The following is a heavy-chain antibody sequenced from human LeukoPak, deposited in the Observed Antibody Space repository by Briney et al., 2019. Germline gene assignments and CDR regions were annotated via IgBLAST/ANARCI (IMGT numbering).Heavy chain of an antibody. CDR2: ISWNSVSI. CDR3: AKENYGDSYDAFDI. Sequence: GGSLRLSCAASGFTFSSYAMSWVRQAPGKGLEWVSGISWNSVSIDYADSVKGRFTISRDNARNSLYLQMNSLRAEDTALYYCAKENYGDSYDAFDIWGQGTMVTVSS. D-gene: IGHD4-17*01. CDR1: GFTFSSYA. J-gene: IGHJ3*02. V-gene: IGHV3-9*01.